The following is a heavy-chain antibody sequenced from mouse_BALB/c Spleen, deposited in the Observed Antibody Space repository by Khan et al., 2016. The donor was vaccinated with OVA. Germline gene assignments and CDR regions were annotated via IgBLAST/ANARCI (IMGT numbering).Heavy chain of an antibody. CDR1: GYTFTSYT. D-gene: IGHD2-5*01. J-gene: IGHJ3*01. CDR2: INPSNGYT. CDR3: VGDGANHRNYYWFAY. Sequence: QVQLKESGAELARPGASVKMSCKSSGYTFTSYTIHWIKLRPGQGLEWIGYINPSNGYTNYNQKFKDKATLTADKSATTSYMELSSLRTGESSLYNCVGDGANHRNYYWFAYWGQGTLVTVSA. V-gene: IGHV1-4*01.